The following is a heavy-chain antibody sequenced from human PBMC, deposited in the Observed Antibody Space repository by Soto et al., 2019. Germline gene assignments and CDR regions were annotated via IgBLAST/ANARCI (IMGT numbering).Heavy chain of an antibody. V-gene: IGHV4-59*01. CDR3: ARGEFSSSPPWFDP. J-gene: IGHJ5*02. CDR2: IYYSGST. Sequence: PSETLSLTCTVSGGSISSYYWSWIRQPPGKGLEWIGYIYYSGSTNYNPSLKSRVTISVDTSKNQFSLKLSSVTAADTAVYYCARGEFSSSPPWFDPWGQGTLVTVSS. D-gene: IGHD6-6*01. CDR1: GGSISSYY.